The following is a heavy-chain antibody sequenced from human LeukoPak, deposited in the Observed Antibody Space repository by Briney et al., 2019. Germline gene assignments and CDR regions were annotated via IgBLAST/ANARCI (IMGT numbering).Heavy chain of an antibody. CDR1: GFTFSDYY. CDR3: AKDPLGYYDFWSGYYTQHFDY. J-gene: IGHJ4*02. CDR2: ISSSGSTI. D-gene: IGHD3-3*01. Sequence: GGSLRLSCAASGFTFSDYYMSWIRQAPGKGLEWVSYISSSGSTIYYADSVKGRFTISRDNSKNTLYLQMNSLRAEDTAVYYCAKDPLGYYDFWSGYYTQHFDYWGQGTLVTVSS. V-gene: IGHV3-11*01.